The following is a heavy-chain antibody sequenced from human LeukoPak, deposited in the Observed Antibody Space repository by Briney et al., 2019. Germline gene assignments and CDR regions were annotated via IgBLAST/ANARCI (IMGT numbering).Heavy chain of an antibody. J-gene: IGHJ6*04. Sequence: SETLSLTCAVYGASFSGYYWSWIRQPPGKGLEWLGEINHSGSTNYNPSLKSRVTISVDTSKNQFSLKLSSVTAADTAVYYCARLRAVAGTRGMDVWGKGTTVTVSS. V-gene: IGHV4-34*01. CDR2: INHSGST. CDR3: ARLRAVAGTRGMDV. CDR1: GASFSGYY. D-gene: IGHD6-19*01.